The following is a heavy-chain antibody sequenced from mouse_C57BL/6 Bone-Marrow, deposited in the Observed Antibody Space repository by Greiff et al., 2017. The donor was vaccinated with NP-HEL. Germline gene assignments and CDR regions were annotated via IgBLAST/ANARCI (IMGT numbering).Heavy chain of an antibody. J-gene: IGHJ3*01. V-gene: IGHV1-59*01. CDR1: GYTFTSYW. CDR3: ARGELLPRFAY. CDR2: IDPSDSYT. Sequence: VQLQQPGAELVRPGTSVKLSCKASGYTFTSYWMHWVKQRPGQGLEWIGVIDPSDSYTNYNQKFKGKATLTVDTSSSTAYMQLSGLTSEDSAVYYCARGELLPRFAYWGQGTLVTVSA. D-gene: IGHD2-12*01.